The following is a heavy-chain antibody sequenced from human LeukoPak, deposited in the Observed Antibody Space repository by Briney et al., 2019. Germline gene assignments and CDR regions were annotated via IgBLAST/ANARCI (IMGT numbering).Heavy chain of an antibody. Sequence: GGSLRLSCAVSGFTFTGYWMTWVRQAPGKGLEWVANIKQDGSEKYYVDSVKGRFTISRDNAKNSLSLQMNSLRAEDTAVYYCARDGVVPRYYFDYWGQGILVTVSS. V-gene: IGHV3-7*01. J-gene: IGHJ4*02. CDR3: ARDGVVPRYYFDY. CDR1: GFTFTGYW. CDR2: IKQDGSEK. D-gene: IGHD2-2*01.